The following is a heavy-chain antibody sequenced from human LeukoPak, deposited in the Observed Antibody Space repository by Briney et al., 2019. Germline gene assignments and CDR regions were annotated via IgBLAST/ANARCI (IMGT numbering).Heavy chain of an antibody. Sequence: GGSLRLSCAASGFTFSSYGMSWIRQAPGKGLEWVSAIGGRDGSTYYADSVKGRFTISRDNSKNTLYVEMNSLRAEDTAVYYCAKGHYYGSGSLDYWGQGTLVTVSS. CDR3: AKGHYYGSGSLDY. CDR2: IGGRDGST. D-gene: IGHD3-10*01. CDR1: GFTFSSYG. V-gene: IGHV3-23*01. J-gene: IGHJ4*02.